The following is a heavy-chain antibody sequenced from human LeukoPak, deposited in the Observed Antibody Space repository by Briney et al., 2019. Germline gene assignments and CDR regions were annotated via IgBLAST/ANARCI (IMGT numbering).Heavy chain of an antibody. CDR2: MNPNSGKT. J-gene: IGHJ6*02. CDR3: ARDPYSSSWYTYYYYGMDV. CDR1: GYTFTSYD. D-gene: IGHD6-13*01. V-gene: IGHV1-8*01. Sequence: ASVKVSCKASGYTFTSYDINWVRQATGQGMEWRGWMNPNSGKTGYAQKFQGRVTMTRNTSISTAYMELSSLRSEDTAVYYCARDPYSSSWYTYYYYGMDVWGQGTTVTVSS.